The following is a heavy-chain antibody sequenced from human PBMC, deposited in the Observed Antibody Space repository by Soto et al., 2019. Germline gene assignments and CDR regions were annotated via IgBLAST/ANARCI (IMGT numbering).Heavy chain of an antibody. V-gene: IGHV4-4*07. CDR1: GGSISSYY. CDR3: AREYYDFWSGSRGAYYYGMDV. Sequence: SETLSLTCTVSGGSISSYYWGWIRQPAGKGLEWIGRIYTSGSTNYNPSLKSRVTMSVDTSKNQFSLKLSSVTAADTAVYYCAREYYDFWSGSRGAYYYGMDVWGQGTTVTVPS. CDR2: IYTSGST. J-gene: IGHJ6*02. D-gene: IGHD3-3*01.